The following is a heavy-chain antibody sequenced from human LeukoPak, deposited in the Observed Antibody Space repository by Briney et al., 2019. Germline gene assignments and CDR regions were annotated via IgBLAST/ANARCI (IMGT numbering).Heavy chain of an antibody. J-gene: IGHJ3*02. V-gene: IGHV4-31*03. D-gene: IGHD2-15*01. Sequence: SETLSLTCTVSGGSISSGGYYWSWLRQHPGRGRECIGYIYYSGNTYYNPSLKSRVTISVDTSKNQYSPKVSYVTAADTAVYYCTRSAATNLEDFDIWGQGTMVTVSS. CDR2: IYYSGNT. CDR1: GGSISSGGYY. CDR3: TRSAATNLEDFDI.